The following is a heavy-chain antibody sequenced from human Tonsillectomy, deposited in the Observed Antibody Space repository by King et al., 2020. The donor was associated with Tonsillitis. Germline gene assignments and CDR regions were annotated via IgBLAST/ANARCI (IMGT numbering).Heavy chain of an antibody. CDR3: ARDLRGSGKDYYYMDV. Sequence: VQLVESGAEVKKPGASVKVSCTASGYTFTGYYIHWVRQAPGHGLEWMGWISPNSGGTNYAQTFQGRVTMTRDTSISTAYMELSRLRSDDTAVYYCARDLRGSGKDYYYMDVWGKGTTVTVSS. V-gene: IGHV1-2*02. D-gene: IGHD3-10*01. CDR1: GYTFTGYY. J-gene: IGHJ6*03. CDR2: ISPNSGGT.